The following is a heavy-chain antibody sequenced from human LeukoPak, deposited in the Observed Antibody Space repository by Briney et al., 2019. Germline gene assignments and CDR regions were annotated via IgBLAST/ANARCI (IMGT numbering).Heavy chain of an antibody. V-gene: IGHV4-39*01. CDR2: IYYSGSS. CDR3: ARHMPLRITMVRGVIDN. CDR1: GGSISTNGYY. D-gene: IGHD3-10*01. Sequence: SETLSLTCTVSGGSISTNGYYWGWIRQPPGKGLEWIGTIYYSGSSYYNPSLRSRVSISVDTSRTQFSLGLSSVTAADTAVYYCARHMPLRITMVRGVIDNWGQGALVTVSS. J-gene: IGHJ4*02.